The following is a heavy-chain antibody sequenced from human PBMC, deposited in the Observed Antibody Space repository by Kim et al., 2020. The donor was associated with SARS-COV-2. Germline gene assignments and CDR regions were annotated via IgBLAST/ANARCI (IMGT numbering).Heavy chain of an antibody. J-gene: IGHJ3*01. CDR2: ISSSGSNM. CDR3: ARDLSRSTTADAFDV. Sequence: GGSLRLSCAASGFTFSSYEVNWVRQAPGKGLEWVSYISSSGSNMYYADSVEGRFTISRDNAKNSLYLQMNSLRAEDTAVYYCARDLSRSTTADAFDVWGQGTTVTVSS. V-gene: IGHV3-48*03. D-gene: IGHD1-26*01. CDR1: GFTFSSYE.